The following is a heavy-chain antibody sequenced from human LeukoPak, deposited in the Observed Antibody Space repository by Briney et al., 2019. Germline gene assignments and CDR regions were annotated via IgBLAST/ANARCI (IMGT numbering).Heavy chain of an antibody. CDR3: ARDRDTAMGLFDY. Sequence: GASVKVSCKASGYTFISYGITWVRQAPGQGLEWMGWISPYTTKTNYAQSLQGRVTMTTDTSTSTAYMELRSLRSDDTAVYYCARDRDTAMGLFDYWGQGTLVTVSS. CDR1: GYTFISYG. V-gene: IGHV1-18*01. J-gene: IGHJ4*02. D-gene: IGHD5-18*01. CDR2: ISPYTTKT.